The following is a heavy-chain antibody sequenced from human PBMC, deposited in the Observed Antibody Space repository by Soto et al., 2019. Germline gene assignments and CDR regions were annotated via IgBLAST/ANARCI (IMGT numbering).Heavy chain of an antibody. CDR3: ARDESQFLEWLSDDY. D-gene: IGHD3-3*01. J-gene: IGHJ4*02. Sequence: ASVKVSCKVSGYTLTELSMHWVRQAPGKGLEWMGGFDPEDGETIYAQKLQGRVTMTTDTSTSTAYMELRSLRSDDTAVYYCARDESQFLEWLSDDYWGQGTLVTVSS. CDR2: FDPEDGET. CDR1: GYTLTELS. V-gene: IGHV1-24*01.